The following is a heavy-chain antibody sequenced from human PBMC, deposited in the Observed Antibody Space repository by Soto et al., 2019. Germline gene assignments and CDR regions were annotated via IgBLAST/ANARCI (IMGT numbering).Heavy chain of an antibody. J-gene: IGHJ5*02. CDR1: GFSLRTYG. CDR3: ARDVLTAVAGSVNWFDP. V-gene: IGHV3-33*01. D-gene: IGHD6-19*01. Sequence: GGSLRLSCAASGFSLRTYGMHWLRRAPGKGLEWVAFIWYDGTKKFYANSVKGRSTISKDNSNNILYLQMSGLRVEDTAAYYCARDVLTAVAGSVNWFDPWGQGTLVTVSS. CDR2: IWYDGTKK.